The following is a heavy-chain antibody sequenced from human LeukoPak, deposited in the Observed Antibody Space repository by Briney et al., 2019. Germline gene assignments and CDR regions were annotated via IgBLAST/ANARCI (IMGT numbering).Heavy chain of an antibody. V-gene: IGHV1-46*01. D-gene: IGHD1-26*01. Sequence: ASVKVSCKASGYSFTSYYMHWVRQAPGQGLEWMGLINPSGSSTTYAQKFQGRVTMTRDMFTSTDYMELTSLTSDDTAVYYCAKDNSVGETAWWFDPWGQGTLVTVSS. J-gene: IGHJ5*02. CDR1: GYSFTSYY. CDR3: AKDNSVGETAWWFDP. CDR2: INPSGSST.